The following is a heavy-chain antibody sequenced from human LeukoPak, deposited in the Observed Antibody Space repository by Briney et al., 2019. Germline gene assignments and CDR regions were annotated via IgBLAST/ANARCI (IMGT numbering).Heavy chain of an antibody. V-gene: IGHV1-8*01. CDR3: ARTLVRGIATRRGRDWFDP. J-gene: IGHJ5*02. CDR2: MNPNSGNT. CDR1: GYTFTSYD. D-gene: IGHD6-6*01. Sequence: VASVKVSCKASGYTFTSYDINWVRQATGQGLEWMGWMNPNSGNTGYAQKFQGGVTMTRNTSISTAYMELSSLRSEDTAVYYCARTLVRGIATRRGRDWFDPWGQGTLVTVSS.